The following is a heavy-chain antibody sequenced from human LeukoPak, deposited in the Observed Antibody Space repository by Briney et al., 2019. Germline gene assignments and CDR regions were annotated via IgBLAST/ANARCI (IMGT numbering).Heavy chain of an antibody. V-gene: IGHV3-21*01. CDR3: ARLGGGHDAFDI. J-gene: IGHJ3*02. CDR2: ISSSSSYI. Sequence: PGGSLGLSGAASGFPFSGLSMNWVRQAPGKGLEWFSSISSSSSYIYYADSVKGRFTISRDNAKNSLYLQMNSLRAEDTAVYYCARLGGGHDAFDIWGQGTMVTVSS. D-gene: IGHD1-26*01. CDR1: GFPFSGLS.